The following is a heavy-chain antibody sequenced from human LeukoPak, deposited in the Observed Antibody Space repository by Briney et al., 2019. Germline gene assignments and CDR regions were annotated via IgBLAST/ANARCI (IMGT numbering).Heavy chain of an antibody. CDR2: IYYSGST. D-gene: IGHD5-24*01. Sequence: KSSETLSLTCAVSGYSISSGYYWGWIRQPPGKGLEWIGYIYYSGSTNYNPSLKSRVTISVDTSKNQFSLKLSSVTAADTAVYYCARGSYNPRYYYMDVWGKGTTVTVSS. CDR1: GYSISSGYY. V-gene: IGHV4-38-2*01. CDR3: ARGSYNPRYYYMDV. J-gene: IGHJ6*03.